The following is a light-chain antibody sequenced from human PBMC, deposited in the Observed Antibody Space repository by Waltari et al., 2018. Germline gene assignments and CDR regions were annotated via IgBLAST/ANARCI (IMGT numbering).Light chain of an antibody. CDR1: SGHSRNI. Sequence: QLVLTQSPSASASLGASVKFTCTLSSGHSRNIIAWHQQQPEKGPRYLMKVNSDGSHSKGDEIPDRFSGSCSGTERYLTISSVQSEDEADYYCQTGGHGTWVFGGGTKLTVL. CDR2: VNSDGSH. CDR3: QTGGHGTWV. V-gene: IGLV4-69*01. J-gene: IGLJ3*02.